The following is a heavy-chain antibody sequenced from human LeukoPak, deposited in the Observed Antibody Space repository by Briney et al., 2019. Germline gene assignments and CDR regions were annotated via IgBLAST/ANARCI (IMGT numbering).Heavy chain of an antibody. CDR1: GGSISSYY. Sequence: SETQSLTCTVSGGSISSYYWNWIRQPPGKGPEWIGCISDTGTTKYNPAFKSRVTISVDTSKNQFSLKLTSVTAADTAVYFCATGYYEPFEKWGQGTLVSVSS. CDR3: ATGYYEPFEK. V-gene: IGHV4-59*01. CDR2: ISDTGTT. J-gene: IGHJ4*02. D-gene: IGHD3-22*01.